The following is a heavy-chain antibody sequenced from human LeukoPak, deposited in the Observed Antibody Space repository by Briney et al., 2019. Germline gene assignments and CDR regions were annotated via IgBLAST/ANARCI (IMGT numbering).Heavy chain of an antibody. J-gene: IGHJ4*02. CDR2: ISGYNGNS. V-gene: IGHV1-18*01. D-gene: IGHD5-12*01. CDR3: ARDHLDIVPTIYSY. Sequence: GASVKVSCKASGYTFTSYGISWVRQAPGQGLEWMGWISGYNGNSNYAQKLQGRVTMTTDTSTSTAYMELRSLRSDDTALYYCARDHLDIVPTIYSYWGQGTLVTVSS. CDR1: GYTFTSYG.